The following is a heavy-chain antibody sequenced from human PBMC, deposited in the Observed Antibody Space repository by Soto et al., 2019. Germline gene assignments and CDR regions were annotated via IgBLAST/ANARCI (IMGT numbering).Heavy chain of an antibody. CDR1: GGSISSSY. Sequence: NPSETLSLTCTVSGGSISSSYWSWIRQPPGKGLEWIGYIYSSGNTKYNPSLKSRVTISVDTSQNQFSLKLSSVTAADTAVHYCARDWGGYWGQGTLVTVYS. V-gene: IGHV4-59*01. J-gene: IGHJ4*02. D-gene: IGHD3-16*01. CDR3: ARDWGGY. CDR2: IYSSGNT.